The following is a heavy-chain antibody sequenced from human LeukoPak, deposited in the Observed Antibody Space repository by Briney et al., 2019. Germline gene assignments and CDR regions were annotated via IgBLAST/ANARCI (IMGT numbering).Heavy chain of an antibody. V-gene: IGHV1-69*01. D-gene: IGHD1-26*01. CDR3: ARDRYSGSYALYYYYGMDV. J-gene: IGHJ6*02. CDR1: GGTFSSYA. Sequence: GASVKVSCKASGGTFSSYAISWVRQAPAQGLEWMGGIIPIFGTANHAQKLQGRVTITADESTSTAYMELSSLRSEDTAVYYCARDRYSGSYALYYYYGMDVWGQGTTVTVSS. CDR2: IIPIFGTA.